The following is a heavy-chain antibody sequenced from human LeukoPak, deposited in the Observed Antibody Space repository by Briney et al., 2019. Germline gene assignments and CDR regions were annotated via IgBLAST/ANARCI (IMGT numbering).Heavy chain of an antibody. V-gene: IGHV1-18*01. CDR3: ARDATWGGPYYFDY. CDR1: GYTFTSYG. CDR2: ISAYNGNT. D-gene: IGHD7-27*01. J-gene: IGHJ4*02. Sequence: GASVKASCKASGYTFTSYGISWVRQAPGQGLEWMGWISAYNGNTNYAQKLQGRVTMTTDTSTSTAYMELRSLRSDDTAVYYCARDATWGGPYYFDYWGQGTLVTISS.